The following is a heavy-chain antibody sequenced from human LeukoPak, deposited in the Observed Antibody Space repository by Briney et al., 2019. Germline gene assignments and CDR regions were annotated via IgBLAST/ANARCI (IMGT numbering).Heavy chain of an antibody. D-gene: IGHD5-18*01. V-gene: IGHV1-18*01. CDR1: GYTFTSYG. J-gene: IGHJ6*02. CDR3: AAHTAMPKYYYYGMDV. Sequence: ASVKVSCKASGYTFTSYGISWVRQAPGQGLEWMGWISAYNGNTNYAQKLQGRVTMTTDTSTSTAYMELRGLRSDDTAVYYCAAHTAMPKYYYYGMDVWGQGTTVTVSS. CDR2: ISAYNGNT.